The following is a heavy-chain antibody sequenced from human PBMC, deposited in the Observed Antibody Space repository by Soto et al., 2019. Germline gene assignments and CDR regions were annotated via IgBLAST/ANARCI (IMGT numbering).Heavy chain of an antibody. J-gene: IGHJ3*02. Sequence: SETLSLTCTVSGSSISSYYWSWIRQPPGKGLEWIGYIYYSGSTNYNPSLKSRVTISVDTSKNQFSLKLSSVTAADTAVYYCARVAAAGRDAFDIWGQGTMVTVSS. V-gene: IGHV4-59*01. CDR2: IYYSGST. CDR1: GSSISSYY. D-gene: IGHD6-13*01. CDR3: ARVAAAGRDAFDI.